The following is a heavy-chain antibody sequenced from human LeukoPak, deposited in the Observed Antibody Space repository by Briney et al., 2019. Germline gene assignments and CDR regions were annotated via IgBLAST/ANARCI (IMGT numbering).Heavy chain of an antibody. CDR2: IYTSGST. CDR1: GGSISSGSYY. J-gene: IGHJ4*02. D-gene: IGHD3-10*01. Sequence: RPSQTLSLTCTVSGGSISSGSYYWSWIRQPAGKGLEWIGRIYTSGSTNYNPSLKSRVTISVDTSKKQFSLKLSSVTAADTAVYYCAREDSFGFGRDGYWGQGILVTVSS. V-gene: IGHV4-61*02. CDR3: AREDSFGFGRDGY.